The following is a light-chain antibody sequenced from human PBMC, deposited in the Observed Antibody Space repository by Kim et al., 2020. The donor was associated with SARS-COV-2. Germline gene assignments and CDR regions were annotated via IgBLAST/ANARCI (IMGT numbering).Light chain of an antibody. J-gene: IGKJ4*01. Sequence: PGESATHSCRASQSVSSSYLAWYQQKPGQAPRLLIYGASSRATGIPDRFSGSGSGTDFTLTISRLEPEDFAVYYCQQYGSSPPLTFGGGTKVEIK. V-gene: IGKV3-20*01. CDR3: QQYGSSPPLT. CDR2: GAS. CDR1: QSVSSSY.